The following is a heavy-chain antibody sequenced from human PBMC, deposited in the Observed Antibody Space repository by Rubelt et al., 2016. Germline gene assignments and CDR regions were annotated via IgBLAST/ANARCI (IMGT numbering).Heavy chain of an antibody. Sequence: EVQLLESGGGLIQPGGSLRLSCAASGFTFSSYAMSWVRQAPGKGLEWVSTIGGNDDTTLYAASVKGRFTLSRDVSKNTLFLQMNSLRAEDTAVYYCAKMPPGLAVAARYFDSWGQGTLVTVSS. CDR2: IGGNDDTT. CDR1: GFTFSSYA. J-gene: IGHJ4*02. CDR3: AKMPPGLAVAARYFDS. V-gene: IGHV3-23*01. D-gene: IGHD6-19*01.